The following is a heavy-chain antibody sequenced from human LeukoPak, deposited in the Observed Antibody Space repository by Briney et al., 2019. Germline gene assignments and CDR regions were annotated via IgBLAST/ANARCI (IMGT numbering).Heavy chain of an antibody. V-gene: IGHV3-33*01. CDR3: ARAGGVTEYYFDY. Sequence: PGGSLRLSCAASGFTFSSYGMHWVRQAPGKGLEWGAVIWYDGSNKYYADSVKGRFTISRDNSKNTLYLQMNSLRAEDTAVYYCARAGGVTEYYFDYWGQGTLVTVFS. D-gene: IGHD3-16*01. CDR2: IWYDGSNK. CDR1: GFTFSSYG. J-gene: IGHJ4*02.